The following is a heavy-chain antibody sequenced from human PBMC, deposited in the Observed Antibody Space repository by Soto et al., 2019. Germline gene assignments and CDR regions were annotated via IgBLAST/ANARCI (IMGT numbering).Heavy chain of an antibody. D-gene: IGHD3-16*02. J-gene: IGHJ3*02. CDR3: AGLKLYYDYVWGSYPQGGGAFDI. V-gene: IGHV4-31*03. CDR1: GGSISSGGYY. CDR2: IYYSGST. Sequence: QVQLQESGPGLVKPSQTLSLTCTVSGGSISSGGYYWSWIRQHPGKGLEWIGYIYYSGSTYYNPSLKSRVTISVDTSKHPFSLKLSSVTAADTAVYYCAGLKLYYDYVWGSYPQGGGAFDIWGQGTMVTVSS.